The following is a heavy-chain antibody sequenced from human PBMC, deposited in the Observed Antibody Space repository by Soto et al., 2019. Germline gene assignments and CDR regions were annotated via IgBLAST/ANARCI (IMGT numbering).Heavy chain of an antibody. CDR2: IYWDDSY. CDR1: GFSLSTSGVG. CDR3: AHKGYGDYPLDY. V-gene: IGHV2-5*02. D-gene: IGHD4-17*01. J-gene: IGHJ4*02. Sequence: ITLKESGPTLVKPTQTLTLTCTFSGFSLSTSGVGVGWIRQPPGKALEWLAVIYWDDSYHYSPSLRSRLTITKDTSKNQVVLTMTNMDPVDTATYYCAHKGYGDYPLDYWGQGTLVTVSS.